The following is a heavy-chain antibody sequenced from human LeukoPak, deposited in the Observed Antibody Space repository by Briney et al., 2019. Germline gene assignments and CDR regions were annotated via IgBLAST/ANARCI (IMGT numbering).Heavy chain of an antibody. CDR2: ISGSGGST. V-gene: IGHV3-23*01. D-gene: IGHD2-8*01. CDR3: AKNGGRAPGGYFQH. J-gene: IGHJ1*01. CDR1: GFTCSSYA. Sequence: PGGSLRLSCAASGFTCSSYAMSWVRQAPGKGLEWVSAISGSGGSTYYADSVRGRFTISRDNSKNTLYLQMDSLRAEDTAVYYCAKNGGRAPGGYFQHWGQGTLVTVSS.